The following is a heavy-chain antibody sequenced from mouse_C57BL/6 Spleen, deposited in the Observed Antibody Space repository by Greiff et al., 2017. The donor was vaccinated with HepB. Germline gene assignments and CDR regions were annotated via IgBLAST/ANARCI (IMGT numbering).Heavy chain of an antibody. CDR2: IDPSDSYT. J-gene: IGHJ3*01. V-gene: IGHV1-59*01. Sequence: VQLQQPGAELVRPGTSVKLSCKASGYTFTSYWMHWVKQRPGQGLEWIGVIDPSDSYTNYNQKFKGKATLTVDTSSSTAYMQLSSLTSEDSAVYYCARFDYDGPFAYWGQGTLVTVSA. CDR3: ARFDYDGPFAY. CDR1: GYTFTSYW. D-gene: IGHD2-4*01.